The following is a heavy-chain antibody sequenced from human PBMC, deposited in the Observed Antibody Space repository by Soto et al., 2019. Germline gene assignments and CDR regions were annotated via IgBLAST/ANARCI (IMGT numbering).Heavy chain of an antibody. Sequence: HSGSLELTCASFGECVFNSVCAGPRKHTEKELEWIGYISYTRSNNYNPSLKRRVTMSLDMAKNQFSLNLSYVTAADTAVYFCATGYISGRLLPLAYWAKGTMVPVSP. V-gene: IGHV4-59*02. D-gene: IGHD6-19*01. CDR1: GECVFNSV. CDR3: ATGYISGRLLPLAY. J-gene: IGHJ4*02. CDR2: ISYTRSN.